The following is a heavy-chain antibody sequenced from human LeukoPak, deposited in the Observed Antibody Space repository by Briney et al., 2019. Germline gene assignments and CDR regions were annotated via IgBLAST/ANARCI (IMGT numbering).Heavy chain of an antibody. D-gene: IGHD2-21*01. CDR3: ARDGAYCGGDCYPGFDP. V-gene: IGHV4-30-4*08. CDR2: ICYSGST. J-gene: IGHJ5*02. Sequence: SETLSLTCTVSGGSISRGDYYWSWIRQPPGRGLEWIGYICYSGSTYYHPSLKSRVTISVDTSKNQFSLKLSSVTAEDTAVYYCARDGAYCGGDCYPGFDPWGQGTLVTVSS. CDR1: GGSISRGDYY.